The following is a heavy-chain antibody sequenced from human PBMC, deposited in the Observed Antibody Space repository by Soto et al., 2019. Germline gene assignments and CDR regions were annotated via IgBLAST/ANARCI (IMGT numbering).Heavy chain of an antibody. Sequence: ASVKVSCKASGYTFTSYAMHWVRQAPGQRLEWMGWINAGNGNTKYSQKFQGRVTITRDTSASTAYMELSSLRSEDTAVYYCARDLSYGSGSYYKPHYGMDVWGQGTTVTVSS. CDR3: ARDLSYGSGSYYKPHYGMDV. CDR1: GYTFTSYA. V-gene: IGHV1-3*01. CDR2: INAGNGNT. D-gene: IGHD3-10*01. J-gene: IGHJ6*02.